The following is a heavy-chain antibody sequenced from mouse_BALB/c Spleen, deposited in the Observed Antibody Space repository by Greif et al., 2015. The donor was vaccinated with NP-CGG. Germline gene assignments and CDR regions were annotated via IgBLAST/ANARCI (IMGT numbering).Heavy chain of an antibody. D-gene: IGHD1-1*01. J-gene: IGHJ4*01. V-gene: IGHV5-4*02. CDR1: GFTFSDYY. CDR3: ARDDGSSGYAMDY. CDR2: ISDGGSYT. Sequence: EVQLVESGGGLVKPGGSLKLSCAASGFTFSDYYMYWVRQTPEKRLEWVATISDGGSYTYYPDSVKGRFTISRDNAKNNLYLQMSSLKSEDTAMYYCARDDGSSGYAMDYWGQGTSVTVSS.